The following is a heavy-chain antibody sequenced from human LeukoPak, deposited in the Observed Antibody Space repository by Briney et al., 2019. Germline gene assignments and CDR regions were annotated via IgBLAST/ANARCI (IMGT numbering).Heavy chain of an antibody. V-gene: IGHV5-51*01. CDR1: GYSFTSYW. CDR2: TYPGDSDT. D-gene: IGHD3-22*01. CDR3: ARAGYYYDSSGYYWGGLIDY. Sequence: GESLKISCQGSGYSFTSYWIGWVRQMPGIGLEWMGITYPGDSDTRYSPSFQGQVTISADKSISTAYLQWSSLKASDTAMYYCARAGYYYDSSGYYWGGLIDYWGQGTLVTVSS. J-gene: IGHJ4*02.